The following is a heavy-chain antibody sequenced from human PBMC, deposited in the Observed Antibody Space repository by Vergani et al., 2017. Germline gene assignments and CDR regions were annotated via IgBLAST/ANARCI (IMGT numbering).Heavy chain of an antibody. CDR3: AKADYYGSGSYSAYFDY. CDR1: GFTFSSYW. CDR2: INSDGSST. Sequence: EVQLVESGGGLVQPGGSLRLSCAASGFTFSSYWMHWVRQAPGKGLVWVSRINSDGSSTSYADSVKGRFTISRDNAKNTLYLQMNSLRAEDTAVYYCAKADYYGSGSYSAYFDYWGQGTLVTVSS. V-gene: IGHV3-74*01. D-gene: IGHD3-10*01. J-gene: IGHJ4*02.